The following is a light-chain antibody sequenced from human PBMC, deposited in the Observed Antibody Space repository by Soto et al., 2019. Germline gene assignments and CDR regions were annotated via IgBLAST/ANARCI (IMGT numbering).Light chain of an antibody. Sequence: QSVLTQPASVSGSPGQSITISCTGTSSDVGGYNVVSWYQQHPGNAPRLIISEVNTRPSGVSNRFSGSKSGNTASLTISGLQAEDEADYYCCSYAGSNTFVFGGGTKLTVL. CDR3: CSYAGSNTFV. V-gene: IGLV2-23*02. CDR1: SSDVGGYNV. J-gene: IGLJ3*02. CDR2: EVN.